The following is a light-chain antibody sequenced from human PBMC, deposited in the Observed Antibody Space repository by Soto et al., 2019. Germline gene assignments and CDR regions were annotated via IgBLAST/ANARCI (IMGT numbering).Light chain of an antibody. CDR2: GAF. Sequence: EIVLTHSPATLSFSPGERATLSCRASPSVTNFLAWYQQKPCQAPRLLIYGAFNRATGIPARFSGSGSGTEFTLTISSLQSEDFAVYYCQQYGSSSITFGQGTRLEIK. CDR3: QQYGSSSIT. J-gene: IGKJ5*01. V-gene: IGKV3D-15*01. CDR1: PSVTNF.